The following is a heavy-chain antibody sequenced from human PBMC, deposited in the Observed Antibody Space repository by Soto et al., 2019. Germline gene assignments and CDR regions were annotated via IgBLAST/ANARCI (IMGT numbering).Heavy chain of an antibody. CDR3: ARAGAAAGTYYYGMDV. CDR2: INPNSGGT. CDR1: GYTFTGYY. J-gene: IGHJ6*02. D-gene: IGHD6-13*01. Sequence: QVQLVQSGAEVKKPGASVKVSCKASGYTFTGYYMHWVRQAPGQGLEWMGWINPNSGGTNYAQKFQGWVTMTRDTSTSTAYMELSRLRSDDTAVYYCARAGAAAGTYYYGMDVWGQGTTVTVSS. V-gene: IGHV1-2*04.